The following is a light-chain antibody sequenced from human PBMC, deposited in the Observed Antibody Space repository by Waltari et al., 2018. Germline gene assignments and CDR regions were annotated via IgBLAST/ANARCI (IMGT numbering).Light chain of an antibody. CDR1: TLSKEY. CDR3: QSPSSSGSYHWL. J-gene: IGLJ3*02. V-gene: IGLV3-25*03. Sequence: SYELTQPPSVAVSPGQTVRITCSGGTLSKEYAYWYQQKPGQAPILLIYKDNKRPSGFPERFSGSTSGTTVTLTITGVQAEDEAAYYCQSPSSSGSYHWLFGGGTKLTVL. CDR2: KDN.